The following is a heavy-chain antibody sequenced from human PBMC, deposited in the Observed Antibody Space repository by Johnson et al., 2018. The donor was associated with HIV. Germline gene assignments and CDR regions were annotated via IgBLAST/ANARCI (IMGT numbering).Heavy chain of an antibody. V-gene: IGHV3-74*01. CDR2: INSDGSGT. Sequence: VQLVESGGGLVQPGGSLRLSCAASGFTFSSYWMHWVRQAPGKGLVWVSRINSDGSGTSYADYVKGRFPISIDNAKNTLYLKMNSLRAEDTAGYSCAREKVVAATYDAFDIWGQGTMVTVSS. CDR3: AREKVVAATYDAFDI. D-gene: IGHD2-15*01. J-gene: IGHJ3*02. CDR1: GFTFSSYW.